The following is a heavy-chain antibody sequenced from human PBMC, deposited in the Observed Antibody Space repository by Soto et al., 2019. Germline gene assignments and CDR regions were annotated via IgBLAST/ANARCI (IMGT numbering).Heavy chain of an antibody. J-gene: IGHJ6*02. V-gene: IGHV5-51*01. CDR1: DTTHW. CDR3: ARLVNYYFGMDV. CDR2: IYPGDSYT. Sequence: GESLNISCKASDTTHWIGWVRQKPGKGLEWMGIIYPGDSYTKYSPSFQGQVTISVDKSISTAYLHWSSLKASDTATYYCARLVNYYFGMDVWGLGTTVTVSS.